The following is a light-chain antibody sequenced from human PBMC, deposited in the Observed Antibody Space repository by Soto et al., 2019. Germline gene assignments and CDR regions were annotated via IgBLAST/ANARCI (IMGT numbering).Light chain of an antibody. V-gene: IGLV2-14*03. CDR2: DVS. CDR3: VSYTTSNTQV. CDR1: SSDVGGYNY. Sequence: QSALTQPASVSGSPGQSITISCTGTSSDVGGYNYVSWYQQHPGKAPKPVIYDVSDRPSGVSSRFSGSKSGNMASLTISGLQAEDEADYYCVSYTTSNTQVFGTGTKVTVL. J-gene: IGLJ1*01.